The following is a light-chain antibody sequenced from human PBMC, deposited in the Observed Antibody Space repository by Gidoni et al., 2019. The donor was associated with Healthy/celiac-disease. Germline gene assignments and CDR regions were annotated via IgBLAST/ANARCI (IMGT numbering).Light chain of an antibody. V-gene: IGKV1-5*03. CDR2: KAS. CDR1: QSISSW. J-gene: IGKJ1*01. CDR3: QPYNSYSWT. Sequence: DSQITQSPSTLSASVGDRVTITCRASQSISSWLAWYQQKPGKAPKLLIYKASSLASGVPSRFSGSGSGTEFTLTISGLQPDDFATYCCQPYNSYSWTFGQGTKVEIK.